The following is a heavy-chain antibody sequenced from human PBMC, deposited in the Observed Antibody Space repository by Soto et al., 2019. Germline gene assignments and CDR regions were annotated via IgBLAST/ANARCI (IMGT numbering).Heavy chain of an antibody. Sequence: PGGSLRLSCAASGFTFSNYGIHWVRQAPGKGLEWVAVISYDGSNKYYADSVKGRFTISRDNSKNTVYLQMNSPRAEDTAVYYCARDLVWEAHCSGDSCYTKFDYWGQGTLVTVSS. CDR3: ARDLVWEAHCSGDSCYTKFDY. CDR1: GFTFSNYG. CDR2: ISYDGSNK. V-gene: IGHV3-30*03. J-gene: IGHJ4*02. D-gene: IGHD2-15*01.